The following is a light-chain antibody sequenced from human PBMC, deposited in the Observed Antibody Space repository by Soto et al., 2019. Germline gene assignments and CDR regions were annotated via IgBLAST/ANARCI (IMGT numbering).Light chain of an antibody. CDR3: CSYAGSYTWV. CDR2: DVS. CDR1: SSDVGDYNY. Sequence: QSVLTQPRSVSGSPGQSVTISCTGTSSDVGDYNYVSWYEQRPGKAPKVMIYDVSRRPSGVPDRFSGSKSGNTASLTISGLQAEDEADYYCCSYAGSYTWVFGGGTKVTVL. J-gene: IGLJ3*02. V-gene: IGLV2-11*01.